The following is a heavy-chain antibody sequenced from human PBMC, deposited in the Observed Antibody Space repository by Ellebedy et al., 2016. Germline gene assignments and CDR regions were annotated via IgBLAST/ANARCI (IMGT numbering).Heavy chain of an antibody. J-gene: IGHJ6*02. Sequence: GGSLRLXXAASGFTFSSYAMSWVRQAPGKGLEWVSAISGSGGSTYYADSVKGRFTISRDNSKNTLYLQMNSLRAEDTAVYYCASGYGSGSYYNLYYYYGMDVWGQGTTVTVSS. CDR3: ASGYGSGSYYNLYYYYGMDV. V-gene: IGHV3-23*01. CDR1: GFTFSSYA. CDR2: ISGSGGST. D-gene: IGHD3-10*01.